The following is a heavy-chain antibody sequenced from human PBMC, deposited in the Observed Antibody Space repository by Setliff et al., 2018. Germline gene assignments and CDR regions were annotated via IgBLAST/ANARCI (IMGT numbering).Heavy chain of an antibody. CDR1: GGSFSDYY. V-gene: IGHV4-34*01. J-gene: IGHJ4*02. CDR2: INQSGNT. Sequence: PSETLSLTCTVYGGSFSDYYWGWIRQSPGKRPEWIAEINQSGNTNYNPSLNSRVSVSVDTPTNQFSLKVFSVTAADTAVYYCRFWSYVYKNDYWAQGTLVTVSS. CDR3: RFWSYVYKNDY. D-gene: IGHD3-16*01.